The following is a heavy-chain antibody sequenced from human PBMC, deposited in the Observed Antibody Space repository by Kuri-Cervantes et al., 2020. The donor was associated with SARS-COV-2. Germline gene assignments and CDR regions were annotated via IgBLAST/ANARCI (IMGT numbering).Heavy chain of an antibody. CDR3: ARKRNNYDFWSGPIYYFDY. D-gene: IGHD3-3*01. CDR2: IKQDGSEK. V-gene: IGHV3-7*01. Sequence: GESLKISCAASGFTFTSYAIHWVRQAPGKGLEWVANIKQDGSEKYYVDSVKGRFTISRDNAKNSLYLQMNSLRAEDTAVYYCARKRNNYDFWSGPIYYFDYWGQGTLVTVSS. J-gene: IGHJ4*02. CDR1: GFTFTSYA.